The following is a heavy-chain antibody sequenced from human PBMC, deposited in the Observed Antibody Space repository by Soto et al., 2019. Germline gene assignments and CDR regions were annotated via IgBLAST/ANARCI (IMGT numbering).Heavy chain of an antibody. J-gene: IGHJ6*02. CDR3: ARDLPPLVLTYYTGMDV. V-gene: IGHV1-18*01. D-gene: IGHD3-9*01. CDR2: ISAYNGNT. CDR1: GYTFTSYG. Sequence: ASVKVSCKASGYTFTSYGISWVRQAPGQGLEWMGWISAYNGNTNYAQKLQGRVTMTTDTSMSTAYMELRSLRSDDTAVYYCARDLPPLVLTYYTGMDVWGQGTTVTVSS.